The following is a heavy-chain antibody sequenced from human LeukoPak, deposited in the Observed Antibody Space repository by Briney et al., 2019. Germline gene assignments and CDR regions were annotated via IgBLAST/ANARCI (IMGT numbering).Heavy chain of an antibody. J-gene: IGHJ4*02. CDR2: VSGDGFST. Sequence: PGGSLRLSCAASGFTFSTYAMSWVRQAPGKGLEWVSAVSGDGFSTFYADSVKGRFSISRDNSKNTLYLQMNSLGAADTAVYYCAKFRVVTTSRGVGLDYWGQGTLVTVSS. CDR1: GFTFSTYA. CDR3: AKFRVVTTSRGVGLDY. V-gene: IGHV3-23*01. D-gene: IGHD3-22*01.